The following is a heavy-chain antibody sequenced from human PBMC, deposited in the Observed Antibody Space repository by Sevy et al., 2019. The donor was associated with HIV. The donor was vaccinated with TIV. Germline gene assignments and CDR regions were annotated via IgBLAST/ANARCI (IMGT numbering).Heavy chain of an antibody. V-gene: IGHV4-38-2*01. Sequence: SETLSLTCAVSGYSISSGFYWGWIRQPPGKGLEWIVLMYHSGSTYYNSSPQSRVTISVDTSKNQFSLELTSVTAADTAVYYCARLGIAVAGYFDYWGQGTLVTVSS. CDR1: GYSISSGFY. D-gene: IGHD6-19*01. CDR2: MYHSGST. CDR3: ARLGIAVAGYFDY. J-gene: IGHJ4*02.